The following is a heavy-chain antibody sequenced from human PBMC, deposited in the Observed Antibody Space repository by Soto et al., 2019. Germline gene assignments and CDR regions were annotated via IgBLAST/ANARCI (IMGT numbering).Heavy chain of an antibody. J-gene: IGHJ5*02. Sequence: SETLSLTCAVSGYSISSGYYWGWIRQPPGKGLEWIGSIYHSGSTYYNPSLKSRVTISVDTSKNQFSLKLSSVTAADTAVYYCATQRGSLLWFGEFNWFDPWGQGTLVTVSS. CDR3: ATQRGSLLWFGEFNWFDP. CDR2: IYHSGST. CDR1: GYSISSGYY. V-gene: IGHV4-38-2*01. D-gene: IGHD3-10*01.